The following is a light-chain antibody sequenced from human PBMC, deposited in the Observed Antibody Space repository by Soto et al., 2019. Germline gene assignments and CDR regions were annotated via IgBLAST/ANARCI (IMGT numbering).Light chain of an antibody. J-gene: IGKJ5*01. CDR3: QQAYSFPIP. CDR2: AAS. Sequence: IQMTQSPSTLSAKVGDRVTITCRASQSISSWLAWYQQKPGKAPKLLIYAASSLQSGVPSRFSGNGSGTDFTLIISSLQPEDFATYYCQQAYSFPIPFGQGTRPEI. V-gene: IGKV1-12*01. CDR1: QSISSW.